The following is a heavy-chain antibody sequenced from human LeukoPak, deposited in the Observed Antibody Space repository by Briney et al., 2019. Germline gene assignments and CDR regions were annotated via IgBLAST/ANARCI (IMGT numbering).Heavy chain of an antibody. Sequence: GGSLRLSCAASGFTFSSYAMSWVRQAPGKGLEWVSAISGSGGSTYYADSVKGRFTISRDNSKNTLCLQMNSLRAEDTAVYYCARDSSGWYGPLDYWGQGTLVTVSS. CDR2: ISGSGGST. CDR3: ARDSSGWYGPLDY. J-gene: IGHJ4*02. CDR1: GFTFSSYA. V-gene: IGHV3-23*01. D-gene: IGHD6-19*01.